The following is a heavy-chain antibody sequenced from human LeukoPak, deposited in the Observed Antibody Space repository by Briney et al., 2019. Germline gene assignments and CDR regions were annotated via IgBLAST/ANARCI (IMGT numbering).Heavy chain of an antibody. CDR2: ISAYNGNT. CDR3: ARDFWSGYYTSSLDY. D-gene: IGHD3-3*01. CDR1: GYTFTSYD. Sequence: ASVKVSCKASGYTFTSYDINWVRQATGQGLEWMGWISAYNGNTNYAQKLQGRVTMTTDTSTSTAYMELRSLRSDDTAVYYCARDFWSGYYTSSLDYWGQGTLVTVSS. J-gene: IGHJ4*02. V-gene: IGHV1-18*01.